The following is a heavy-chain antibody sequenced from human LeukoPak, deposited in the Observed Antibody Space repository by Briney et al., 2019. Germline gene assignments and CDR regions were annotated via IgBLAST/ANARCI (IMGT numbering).Heavy chain of an antibody. V-gene: IGHV1-45*02. CDR1: GYTFTYRY. J-gene: IGHJ3*02. CDR2: ITPFNGNT. CDR3: ATITMVRGVFAFDI. D-gene: IGHD3-10*01. Sequence: GASVKVPCKASGYTFTYRYLHWVRQAPGQALAWMGWITPFNGNTNYAQKFQDRVTITRDRSMSTAYMELSSLRSEDTAMYYCATITMVRGVFAFDIWGQGTMVTVSS.